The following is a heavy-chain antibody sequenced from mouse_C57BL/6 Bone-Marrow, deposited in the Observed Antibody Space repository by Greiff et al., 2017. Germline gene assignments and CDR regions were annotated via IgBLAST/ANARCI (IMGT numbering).Heavy chain of an antibody. Sequence: DVMLVESGGGLVQPGGSLSLSCAASGFTFTDYYMSWVRQPPGKALEWLGFIRNKANGYTTEYSASVKGRFTISRDNSQSILYLQMNALRAEDSATYYCARWPVVARGDAMDYWGQGTSVTVSS. D-gene: IGHD1-1*01. CDR2: IRNKANGYTT. V-gene: IGHV7-3*01. J-gene: IGHJ4*01. CDR3: ARWPVVARGDAMDY. CDR1: GFTFTDYY.